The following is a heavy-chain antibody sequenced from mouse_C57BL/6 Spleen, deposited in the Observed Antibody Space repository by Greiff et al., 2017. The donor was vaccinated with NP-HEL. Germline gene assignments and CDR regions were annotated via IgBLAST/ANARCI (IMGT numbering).Heavy chain of an antibody. CDR2: INYDGSST. CDR1: GFTFSDYY. V-gene: IGHV5-16*01. D-gene: IGHD4-1*01. CDR3: ARELGRYFDV. J-gene: IGHJ1*03. Sequence: EVKLMESEGGLVQPGSSMKLSCTASGFTFSDYYMAWVRQVPEKGLEWVANINYDGSSTYYLDSLKSRFIISRDNAKNILYLQMSSLKSEDTATYYCARELGRYFDVWGTGTTVTVSS.